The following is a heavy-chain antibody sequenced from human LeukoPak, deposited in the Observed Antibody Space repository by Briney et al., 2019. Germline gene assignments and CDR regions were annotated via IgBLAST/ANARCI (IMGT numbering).Heavy chain of an antibody. CDR1: GGTFSSYA. V-gene: IGHV1-18*01. CDR2: ISAYNGNT. D-gene: IGHD1-26*01. CDR3: ARSPLREWELLNNWFDP. Sequence: ASVKVSCKASGGTFSSYAISWVRQAPGQGLEWMGWISAYNGNTNYAQKLQGRVTMTTDTSTSTAYMELRSLRSDDTAVYYCARSPLREWELLNNWFDPWGQGTLVTVSS. J-gene: IGHJ5*02.